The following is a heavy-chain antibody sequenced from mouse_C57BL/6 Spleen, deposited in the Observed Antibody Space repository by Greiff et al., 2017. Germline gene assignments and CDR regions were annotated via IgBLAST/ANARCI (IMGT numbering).Heavy chain of an antibody. CDR1: GYNFTSYD. CDR3: SYGSSSWFAY. CDR2: IYPRDGSP. Sequence: QVQLQQSGPELVKPGASVKLSCKASGYNFTSYDINWVKQRPGQGLEWIGWIYPRDGSPKYNEKFKGKATLTVDTSSSTAYMELHSLTSEDSAVYFCSYGSSSWFAYWGQGTLVTVSA. D-gene: IGHD1-1*01. J-gene: IGHJ3*01. V-gene: IGHV1-85*01.